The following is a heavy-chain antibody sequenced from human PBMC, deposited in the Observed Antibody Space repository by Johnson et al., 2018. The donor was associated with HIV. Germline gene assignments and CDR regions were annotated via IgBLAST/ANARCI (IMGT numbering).Heavy chain of an antibody. D-gene: IGHD6-19*01. CDR2: ISSSGSTI. CDR3: AREVRYTSWSFDI. J-gene: IGHJ3*02. CDR1: GFTFSDYY. Sequence: QVQLVESGGGLVKPGGSLRLSCAASGFTFSDYYMSWIRQAPGKGLEWVSYISSSGSTIYYADSVQGRFTISRDNAKKSQYLQMNSLRAEDTAVYYCAREVRYTSWSFDIWGQGTMVTVSS. V-gene: IGHV3-11*04.